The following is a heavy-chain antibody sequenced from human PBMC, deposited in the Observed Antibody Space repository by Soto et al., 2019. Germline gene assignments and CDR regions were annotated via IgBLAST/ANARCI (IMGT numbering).Heavy chain of an antibody. CDR3: AKSPNFYCSSPNCYKYYFDH. CDR2: ISYDGSEK. D-gene: IGHD2-2*02. Sequence: GSLRLSCAASGFTFNTYGMYWVRQAPGKGLEWVAVISYDGSEKYYVDSVKGRFTISKDNSKNTLYLHMNSLRPEDTAVYYCAKSPNFYCSSPNCYKYYFDHWGQGTRVTVSS. V-gene: IGHV3-30*18. CDR1: GFTFNTYG. J-gene: IGHJ4*02.